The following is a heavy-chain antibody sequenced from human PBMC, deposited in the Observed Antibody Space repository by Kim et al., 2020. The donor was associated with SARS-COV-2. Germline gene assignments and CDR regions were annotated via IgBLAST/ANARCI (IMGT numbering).Heavy chain of an antibody. CDR1: GFTFDDYT. CDR3: AKEIWTSGSYYDV. J-gene: IGHJ4*02. D-gene: IGHD1-26*01. Sequence: GGSLRLSCAASGFTFDDYTMHWVRQAPGKGLEWVSLISWDGGSTYYADSVKGRFTISRDNSKNSLYLQMNSLRTEDTALYYCAKEIWTSGSYYDVWGQGTLVTVSS. CDR2: ISWDGGST. V-gene: IGHV3-43*01.